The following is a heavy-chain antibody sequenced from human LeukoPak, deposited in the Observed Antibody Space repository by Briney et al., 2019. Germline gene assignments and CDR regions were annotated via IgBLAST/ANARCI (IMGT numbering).Heavy chain of an antibody. CDR3: ARGRSSRYDAFDI. D-gene: IGHD6-13*01. CDR2: IWYDGSNK. CDR1: GFTFSSYG. V-gene: IGHV3-33*01. Sequence: GGSLRLSCAASGFTFSSYGMHWVRQAPGKGLEWVAVIWYDGSNKYYADSVKGRFTISRDNSKNTLYLQMNSLRADDTAVYYCARGRSSRYDAFDIWGQGTMVTVSS. J-gene: IGHJ3*02.